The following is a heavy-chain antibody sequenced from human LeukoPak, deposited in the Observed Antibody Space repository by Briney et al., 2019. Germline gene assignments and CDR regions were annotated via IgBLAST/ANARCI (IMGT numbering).Heavy chain of an antibody. CDR1: GGTFSSYA. Sequence: SVKVSCKASGGTFSSYAISWVRQAPGQGLEWMGGIIPIFGTANYTQKFQGRVTITADESTSTAYMELSSLRSEDTAVYYCARSYYYGSGSPGANWFDPWGQGTLVTVSS. V-gene: IGHV1-69*13. CDR3: ARSYYYGSGSPGANWFDP. J-gene: IGHJ5*02. D-gene: IGHD3-10*01. CDR2: IIPIFGTA.